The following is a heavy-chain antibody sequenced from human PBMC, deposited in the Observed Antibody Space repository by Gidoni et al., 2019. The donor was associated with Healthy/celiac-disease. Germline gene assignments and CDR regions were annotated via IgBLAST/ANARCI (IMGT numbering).Heavy chain of an antibody. D-gene: IGHD6-19*01. CDR3: ARDSGWYYFDY. V-gene: IGHV3-33*01. J-gene: IGHJ4*02. Sequence: QVQVVESGGGVVHPGRPLRLSCAGPGFTFSSYGMHGVRQSQGKGLEWGAVRWDDGSNKYYADTVKGRFTISRDNSKNTLYLQMNSLRAEDTAVYCCARDSGWYYFDYWGQGTLVTVSS. CDR1: GFTFSSYG. CDR2: RWDDGSNK.